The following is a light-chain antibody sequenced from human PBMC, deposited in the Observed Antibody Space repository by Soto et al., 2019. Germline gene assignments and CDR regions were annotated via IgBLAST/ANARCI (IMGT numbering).Light chain of an antibody. CDR1: QSIRNW. V-gene: IGKV1-5*01. CDR2: DGS. CDR3: QHYNSYSEA. Sequence: DIQRTHSPSTLSASVLYRVTITFLASQSIRNWLAWYQQKPGKAPKLLIYDGSNLESGVPSRFSGSGSGTEFTLTISSLQPDDFATYYCQHYNSYSEAFGQGTKVDIK. J-gene: IGKJ1*01.